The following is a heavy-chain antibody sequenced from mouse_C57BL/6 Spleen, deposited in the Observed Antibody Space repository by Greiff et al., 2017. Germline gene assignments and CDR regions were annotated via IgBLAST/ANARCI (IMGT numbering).Heavy chain of an antibody. Sequence: QVQLQQPGAELVKPGASVKMSCKASGYTFTSYWITWVKQRPGQGLEWIGDIYPGSGSTNYNEKFKSKATLTVDTSSSTAYMQLSSLTSEDSAVYYCSRDGSSYVPLAYWGQGTLVTVSA. D-gene: IGHD1-1*01. CDR3: SRDGSSYVPLAY. CDR1: GYTFTSYW. CDR2: IYPGSGST. V-gene: IGHV1-55*01. J-gene: IGHJ3*01.